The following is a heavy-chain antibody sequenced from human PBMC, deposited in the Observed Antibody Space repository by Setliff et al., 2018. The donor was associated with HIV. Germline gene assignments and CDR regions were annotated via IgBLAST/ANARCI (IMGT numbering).Heavy chain of an antibody. CDR1: GYTFNNFY. Sequence: GASVKVSCKASGYTFNNFYLHWVRLAPGQGLEWMGWMNPDSGNTGYAQKFQGRVTMTRKTSTSTAFMELISLRSEDTAVYYCARDTWLRLIWYGFDTWGQGTLVTVSS. CDR3: ARDTWLRLIWYGFDT. D-gene: IGHD5-12*01. J-gene: IGHJ3*02. CDR2: MNPDSGNT. V-gene: IGHV1-8*02.